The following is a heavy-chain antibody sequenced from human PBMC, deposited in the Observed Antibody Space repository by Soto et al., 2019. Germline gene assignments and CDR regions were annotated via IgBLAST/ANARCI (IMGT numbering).Heavy chain of an antibody. Sequence: DLEWLAHIFSNDEKSYSTSLKSRLTISKDTSKSQVVLTMTNMDPVDTATYYCARMGYYYDSSGGWDAFDIWGQGTMVTVSS. D-gene: IGHD3-22*01. CDR3: ARMGYYYDSSGGWDAFDI. V-gene: IGHV2-26*01. J-gene: IGHJ3*02. CDR2: IFSNDEK.